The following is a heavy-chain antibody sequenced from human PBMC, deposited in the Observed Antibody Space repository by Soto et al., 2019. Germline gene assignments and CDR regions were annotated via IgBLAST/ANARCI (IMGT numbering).Heavy chain of an antibody. CDR3: ARVEYSSSSLTDYGMDV. Sequence: SSVKVSCKASGGTFSSYAISWVRQAPGQGLEWMGGIIPIFGTANYAQKFQGRVTITADESTSTAYMELISLRSEDTAVYYCARVEYSSSSLTDYGMDVWGQGTTVTVSS. D-gene: IGHD6-6*01. CDR2: IIPIFGTA. V-gene: IGHV1-69*13. J-gene: IGHJ6*02. CDR1: GGTFSSYA.